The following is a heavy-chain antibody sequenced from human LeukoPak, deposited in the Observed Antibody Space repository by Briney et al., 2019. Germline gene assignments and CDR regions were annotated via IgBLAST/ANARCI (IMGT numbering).Heavy chain of an antibody. CDR2: IIPIFGTA. CDR1: GGTFSSYA. Sequence: ASVKVSCKASGGTFSSYAISWVRQAPGQGLEWMGGIIPIFGTANYAQKFQGRVTITADESTSTAYMELSSLRSEDTAVYYCARDPPSNHCSSTSCYEYWFDPWGQGTLVTVSS. CDR3: ARDPPSNHCSSTSCYEYWFDP. V-gene: IGHV1-69*01. D-gene: IGHD2-2*01. J-gene: IGHJ5*02.